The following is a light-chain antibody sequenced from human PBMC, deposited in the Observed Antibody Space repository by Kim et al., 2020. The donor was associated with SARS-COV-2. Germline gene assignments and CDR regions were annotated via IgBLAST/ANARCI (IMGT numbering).Light chain of an antibody. CDR2: GKN. CDR1: SLRSYY. J-gene: IGLJ2*01. Sequence: SSELTQDPAVSVALGQTVRITCQGDSLRSYYASWYQQKPGQAPVLVIFGKNNRPSGIPDRFSGSSSANTASLTITGAQAEDEADYYCNSRDSSGYHLVFGGGTQLTVL. V-gene: IGLV3-19*01. CDR3: NSRDSSGYHLV.